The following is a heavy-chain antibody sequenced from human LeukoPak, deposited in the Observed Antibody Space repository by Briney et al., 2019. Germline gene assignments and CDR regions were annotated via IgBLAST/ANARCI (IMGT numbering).Heavy chain of an antibody. V-gene: IGHV3-49*04. CDR3: TRGHVLRFLEWLPNYYYYYYYMDV. CDR2: IRSKAYGGTT. J-gene: IGHJ6*03. CDR1: GFTFGDYA. D-gene: IGHD3-3*01. Sequence: PGRSLRLSCTASGFTFGDYAMSWVRQAPGKGLEWVGFIRSKAYGGTTEYAASVKGRFTISRDDSKSIAYLQMNSLKTEDTAVYYCTRGHVLRFLEWLPNYYYYYYYMDVWGKGTTITVSS.